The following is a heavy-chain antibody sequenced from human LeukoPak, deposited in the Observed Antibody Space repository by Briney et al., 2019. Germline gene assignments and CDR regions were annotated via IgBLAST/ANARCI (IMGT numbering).Heavy chain of an antibody. CDR3: ASGYDILTGLQADY. Sequence: GGSLRLSCAASGFTFSSYGMHWVRQAPGKGLEWLAVIWYDGSNKYYADSVKGRFTISRDNSKNTLYLQMNSLRAEDTAVYYCASGYDILTGLQADYWGQGTLVTVSS. V-gene: IGHV3-33*01. D-gene: IGHD3-9*01. CDR1: GFTFSSYG. CDR2: IWYDGSNK. J-gene: IGHJ4*02.